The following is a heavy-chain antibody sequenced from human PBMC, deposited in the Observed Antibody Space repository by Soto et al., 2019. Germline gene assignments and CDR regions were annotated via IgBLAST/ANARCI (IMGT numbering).Heavy chain of an antibody. V-gene: IGHV1-69*11. D-gene: IGHD3-16*02. CDR1: GGTFSSSG. J-gene: IGHJ6*02. CDR2: IVPSLDTT. CDR3: ARWPQPRYTADPYAVDV. Sequence: SVKVSCKASGGTFSSSGFSWVRQAPGQGLEWMGMIVPSLDTTNYAQKFQARVTITADEVTSTAYMELRSLRPEDTAVYYCARWPQPRYTADPYAVDVWGQGTRVTVSS.